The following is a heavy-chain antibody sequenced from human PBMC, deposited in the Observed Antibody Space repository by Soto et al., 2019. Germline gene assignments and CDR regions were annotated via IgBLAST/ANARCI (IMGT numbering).Heavy chain of an antibody. CDR2: ISGSGSST. D-gene: IGHD4-17*01. J-gene: IGHJ6*03. V-gene: IGHV3-23*01. CDR1: GFTFSNYA. Sequence: GGSLRLSCTASGFTFSNYAMTWVRQAPGKGLEWVSAISGSGSSTYYADSVKGRFTISRDNSKNTLYLQMNSLRAEDTAVYYCAKPNGDYKYYYYYIDVWGKGTTVTVSS. CDR3: AKPNGDYKYYYYYIDV.